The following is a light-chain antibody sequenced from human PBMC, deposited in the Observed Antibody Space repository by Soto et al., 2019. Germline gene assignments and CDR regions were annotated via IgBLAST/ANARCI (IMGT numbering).Light chain of an antibody. CDR3: LQYNTYPWT. CDR1: QTIIGY. J-gene: IGKJ1*01. V-gene: IGKV1-39*01. Sequence: DIQITQSPSSLSASIGDSVTITCRASQTIIGYLNWYQQKPGKAPRLLINAASNLQSGVPSRFSGSGSGTDFTLTINSLQPEDFATYYCLQYNTYPWTFGQGTKVDIK. CDR2: AAS.